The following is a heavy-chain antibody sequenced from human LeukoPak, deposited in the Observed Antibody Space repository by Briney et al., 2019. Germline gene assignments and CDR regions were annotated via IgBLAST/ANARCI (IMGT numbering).Heavy chain of an antibody. Sequence: SETLSLTCFVSGGSISSSRYFWGWIHQPPGKGLEWIGSIYYNGNTYYNPSLKSRVAISVETSKMQFSLKVTSVTAADAALYYCARQEEQLVRGAFDLWGQGTLVTVSS. D-gene: IGHD6-6*01. V-gene: IGHV4-39*01. CDR1: GGSISSSRYF. CDR2: IYYNGNT. CDR3: ARQEEQLVRGAFDL. J-gene: IGHJ3*01.